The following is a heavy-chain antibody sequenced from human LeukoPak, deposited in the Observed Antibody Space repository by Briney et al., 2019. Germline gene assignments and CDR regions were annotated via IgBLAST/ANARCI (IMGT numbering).Heavy chain of an antibody. J-gene: IGHJ4*02. Sequence: GGSLRLSCAASGFSFSSYAMHWVRQAPGKGLEWVAVISYDGTNKYYADSVKGRFTISRDNSKNTLYLQMNSLRAEDTAVYYCAKDRYSGLNTIDYWGQGTLVTVSS. V-gene: IGHV3-30-3*01. CDR3: AKDRYSGLNTIDY. D-gene: IGHD6-13*01. CDR1: GFSFSSYA. CDR2: ISYDGTNK.